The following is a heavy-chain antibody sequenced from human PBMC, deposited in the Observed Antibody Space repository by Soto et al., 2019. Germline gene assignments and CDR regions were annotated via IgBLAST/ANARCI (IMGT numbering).Heavy chain of an antibody. Sequence: SETLSLTCAVYGGSFSGYYWSWIRQPPGKGLEWIGEINHSGSTNYNPSLKSRVTISVDTSKNQFSLKLSSVTAADTAVYYCARRTRPYYGSGSYYNVYFDYWGQG. CDR2: INHSGST. D-gene: IGHD3-10*01. V-gene: IGHV4-34*01. CDR1: GGSFSGYY. CDR3: ARRTRPYYGSGSYYNVYFDY. J-gene: IGHJ4*02.